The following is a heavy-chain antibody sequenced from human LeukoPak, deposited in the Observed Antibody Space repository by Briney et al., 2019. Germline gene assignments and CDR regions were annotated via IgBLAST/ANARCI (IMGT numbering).Heavy chain of an antibody. D-gene: IGHD4-17*01. CDR3: ARDTYGDYYYYYGMDV. J-gene: IGHJ6*02. Sequence: ASVKVSCKASGGTFSSYAISWVRQAPGQGLEWMGIINPSGGSTSYAQKFQGRVTMTRDTSTSTVYMELSSLRSEDTSVYYCARDTYGDYYYYYGMDVWGQGTTVTVSS. CDR2: INPSGGST. V-gene: IGHV1-46*01. CDR1: GGTFSSYA.